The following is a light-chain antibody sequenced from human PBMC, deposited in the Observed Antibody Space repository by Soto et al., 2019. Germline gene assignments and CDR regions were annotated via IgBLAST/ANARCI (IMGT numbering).Light chain of an antibody. CDR1: QSISSY. J-gene: IGKJ5*01. CDR3: QQSYSTHSIT. Sequence: DRVTITCRASQSISSYLNWYQQKPGKAPKLLIYAASSLQSGVPSRFSGSGSGTDFTLTISSLQPEDFATYYCQQSYSTHSITFGQGTRLEIK. CDR2: AAS. V-gene: IGKV1-39*01.